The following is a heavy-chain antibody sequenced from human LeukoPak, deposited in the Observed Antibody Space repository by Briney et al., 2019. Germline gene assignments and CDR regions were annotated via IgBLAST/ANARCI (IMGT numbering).Heavy chain of an antibody. Sequence: ASVKVSCKASGHTSTTYAIHWVRQAPGQGLEWMGWINAGNGNTKYSQKFQGRVTITRNTSANIAYMELSSLRSEDTAVYYCVRDLGQNFDYWGQGTLVIVSS. CDR2: INAGNGNT. CDR1: GHTSTTYA. J-gene: IGHJ4*02. V-gene: IGHV1-3*01. CDR3: VRDLGQNFDY.